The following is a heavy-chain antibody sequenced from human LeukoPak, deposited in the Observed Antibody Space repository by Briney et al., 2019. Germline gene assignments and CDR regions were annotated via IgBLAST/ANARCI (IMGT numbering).Heavy chain of an antibody. CDR2: ISYSGNT. D-gene: IGHD3-10*01. J-gene: IGHJ4*02. V-gene: IGHV4-39*01. Sequence: PSETLSLTCTISGGFFSVSTHSWGWIRQPPGKRLEWIGSISYSGNTYFNPSLKSRVTISVGTSKNQFSLKLTSVTAAAPAVYYGARHRSYFYAWGRGGGRTDIDSWGQGTLVTVSS. CDR1: GGFFSVSTHS. CDR3: ARHRSYFYAWGRGGGRTDIDS.